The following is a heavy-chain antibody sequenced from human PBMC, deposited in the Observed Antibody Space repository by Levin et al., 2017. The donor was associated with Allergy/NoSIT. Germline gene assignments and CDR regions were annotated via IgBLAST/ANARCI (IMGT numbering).Heavy chain of an antibody. Sequence: ASVKVSCKASGYTFTSYGISWVRQAPGQGLEWMGWISAYNGNTNYAQKLQGRVTMTTDTSTSTAYMELRSLRSDDTAVYYCARVWELSLFSWQDYFDYWGQGTLVTVSS. D-gene: IGHD3-16*02. CDR2: ISAYNGNT. CDR1: GYTFTSYG. CDR3: ARVWELSLFSWQDYFDY. V-gene: IGHV1-18*01. J-gene: IGHJ4*02.